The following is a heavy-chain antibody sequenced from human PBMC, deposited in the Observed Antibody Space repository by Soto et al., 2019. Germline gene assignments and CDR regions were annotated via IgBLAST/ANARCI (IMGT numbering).Heavy chain of an antibody. J-gene: IGHJ4*02. CDR1: GGSISSGGYS. CDR3: ARGYCSSTSCYSH. D-gene: IGHD2-2*01. Sequence: PSETLSLTCAVSGGSISSGGYSWSWIRQPPGKGLEWIGYIYHSGSTYYNPSLKSRVTISVDRSKNQFSLKLSSVTAADTAVYYCARGYCSSTSCYSHWGQGTLVTVSS. V-gene: IGHV4-30-2*01. CDR2: IYHSGST.